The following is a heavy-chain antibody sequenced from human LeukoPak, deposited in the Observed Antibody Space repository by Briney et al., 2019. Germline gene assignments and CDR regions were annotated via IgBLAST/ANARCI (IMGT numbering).Heavy chain of an antibody. Sequence: SETLSLTCIVSGGSISSGGYYWSWIRQHPGKGLEWIGYIYYNGETYFNPSLKSRVTISVDPSKTQFSLKLTSVTAADTAVYYCARDRNIYSSGWPINAEYFQHWGQGTLVTVSS. V-gene: IGHV4-31*03. J-gene: IGHJ1*01. D-gene: IGHD6-19*01. CDR3: ARDRNIYSSGWPINAEYFQH. CDR1: GGSISSGGYY. CDR2: IYYNGET.